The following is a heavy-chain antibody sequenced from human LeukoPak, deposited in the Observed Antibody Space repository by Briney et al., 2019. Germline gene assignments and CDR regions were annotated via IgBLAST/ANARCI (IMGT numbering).Heavy chain of an antibody. V-gene: IGHV4-61*05. CDR3: ARALPMGWLRYNNPDYYFDY. D-gene: IGHD5-12*01. CDR1: GGSISSSSYY. J-gene: IGHJ4*02. CDR2: IYYSEST. Sequence: SSETLSLTCTVSGGSISSSSYYWGWIRQPPGKGLEWIGYIYYSESTNYNPSLKSRVTISEDTSKNQFSLKLSSVTAADTAVYYCARALPMGWLRYNNPDYYFDYWGQGTLVSVSS.